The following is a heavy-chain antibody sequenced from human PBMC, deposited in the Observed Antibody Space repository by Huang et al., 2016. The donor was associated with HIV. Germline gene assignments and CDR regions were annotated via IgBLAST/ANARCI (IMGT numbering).Heavy chain of an antibody. Sequence: QVQLQESGPGLVKPSQTLSLTCTVSGDSIRSGGYYWTWIRKSPAKGLEWIGYIYYSVSSDYNPTLKSRVSISIDAFKNRVSLKLKSVTVADTAVYYCARAPATHSVFFYWGQGTLVTVSA. D-gene: IGHD3-3*01. V-gene: IGHV4-30-4*08. J-gene: IGHJ4*02. CDR1: GDSIRSGGYY. CDR3: ARAPATHSVFFY. CDR2: IYYSVSS.